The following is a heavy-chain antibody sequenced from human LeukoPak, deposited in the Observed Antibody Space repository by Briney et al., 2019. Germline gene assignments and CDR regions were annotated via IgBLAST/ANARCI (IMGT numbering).Heavy chain of an antibody. Sequence: ASVKVSCKASGYTFTSYDINWVRQATGQGLEWMGWMNPNSGNTGYAQKFQGRVTMTRNTSISTAYMELSSLRSEDTAVYYCARTVDILTGYYVYHFDHWGQGTLVTVSS. V-gene: IGHV1-8*01. D-gene: IGHD3-9*01. CDR3: ARTVDILTGYYVYHFDH. CDR1: GYTFTSYD. CDR2: MNPNSGNT. J-gene: IGHJ4*02.